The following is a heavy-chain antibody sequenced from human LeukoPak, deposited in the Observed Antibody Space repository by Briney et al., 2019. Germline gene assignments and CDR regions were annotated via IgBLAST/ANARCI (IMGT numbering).Heavy chain of an antibody. CDR2: IYTSGST. CDR3: ARDDAFRNLGRY. D-gene: IGHD1-14*01. Sequence: SQTLSLTCTVSGGSISSGSYYWSWIRQPAGKGLEWIGRIYTSGSTNYNPSLKSRVTISVDTSKNQFSLKLSSVTAADTAVYYCARDDAFRNLGRYWGQGTLATVSS. J-gene: IGHJ4*02. CDR1: GGSISSGSYY. V-gene: IGHV4-61*02.